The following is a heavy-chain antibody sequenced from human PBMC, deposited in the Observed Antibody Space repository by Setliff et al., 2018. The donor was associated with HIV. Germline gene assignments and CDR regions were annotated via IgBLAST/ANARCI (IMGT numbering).Heavy chain of an antibody. CDR1: GYSISSGYY. V-gene: IGHV4-38-2*02. D-gene: IGHD6-13*01. Sequence: SETLSLTCTVSGYSISSGYYWGWIRLPPGKGLEWIGNINHSGSTNYNPSLKSRVTISVDTSKNQFSLKLSSVTATDTAVYYCARMDISSDWFDPWGQGTLVTVSS. CDR2: INHSGST. J-gene: IGHJ5*02. CDR3: ARMDISSDWFDP.